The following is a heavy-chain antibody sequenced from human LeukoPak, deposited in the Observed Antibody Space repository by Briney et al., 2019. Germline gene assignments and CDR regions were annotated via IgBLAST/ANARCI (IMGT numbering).Heavy chain of an antibody. CDR1: GGSISSGSYY. J-gene: IGHJ3*02. CDR2: IYTTGST. D-gene: IGHD1-26*01. V-gene: IGHV4-61*09. Sequence: SETLSLTCTVSGGSISSGSYYWSWIRQPAGKGLEWIGHIYTTGSTNCNPSLKSRVTISIDTSKNHFSLRLSSVTAADTAVYYCARGRVGATKVVGAFDIWGQGTMVTVSS. CDR3: ARGRVGATKVVGAFDI.